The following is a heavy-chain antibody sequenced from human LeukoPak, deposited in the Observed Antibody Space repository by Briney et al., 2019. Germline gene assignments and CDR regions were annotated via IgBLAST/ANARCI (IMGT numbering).Heavy chain of an antibody. CDR1: FASISSYC. J-gene: IGHJ5*02. CDR2: INHSGST. V-gene: IGHV4-34*01. D-gene: IGHD2-2*02. Sequence: IPSETLSLTCTVSFASISSYCWSWIRQPPGKGLEWIGEINHSGSTNYNPSLKSRVTISVDTSKNQFSLKLSSVTAADTAVYYCARGPIWHRKFDPWGQGTLVTVSS. CDR3: ARGPIWHRKFDP.